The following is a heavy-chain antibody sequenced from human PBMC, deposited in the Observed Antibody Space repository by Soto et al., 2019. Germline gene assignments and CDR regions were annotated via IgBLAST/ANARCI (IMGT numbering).Heavy chain of an antibody. D-gene: IGHD2-2*01. J-gene: IGHJ6*03. CDR3: ATSTFTHCSSTSCYAFNYYYYYMDV. Sequence: ASVKVSCKVSGYTLTELSMHWVRQAPGKGLEWMGGFDPEDGETIYAQKFQGRVTITADKSTSTAYMELSSLRSEDTAVYYCATSTFTHCSSTSCYAFNYYYYYMDVWGKGIAVTVSS. CDR2: FDPEDGET. CDR1: GYTLTELS. V-gene: IGHV1-24*01.